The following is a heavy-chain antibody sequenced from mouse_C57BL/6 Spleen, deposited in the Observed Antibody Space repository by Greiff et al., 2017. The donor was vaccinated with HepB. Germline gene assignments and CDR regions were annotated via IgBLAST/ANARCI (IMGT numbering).Heavy chain of an antibody. CDR2: INPNNGGT. V-gene: IGHV1-26*01. D-gene: IGHD3-2*02. J-gene: IGHJ3*01. CDR3: AGGSGYSWFAY. CDR1: GYTFTDYY. Sequence: VQLQQSGPELVKPGASVKISCKASGYTFTDYYMNWVKQSHGKSLEWIGDINPNNGGTSYNQKFKGKATLTVDKSSSTAYMELRSLTSEDSAVYYCAGGSGYSWFAYWGQGTLVTVSA.